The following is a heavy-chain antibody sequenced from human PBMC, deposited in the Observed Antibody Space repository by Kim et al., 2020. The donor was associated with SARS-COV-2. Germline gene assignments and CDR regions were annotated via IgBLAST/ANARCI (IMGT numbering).Heavy chain of an antibody. V-gene: IGHV3-30*04. CDR3: ARGRAATIYDALDI. J-gene: IGHJ3*02. D-gene: IGHD4-17*01. CDR1: GVTFRSYA. CDR2: ISYDENNK. Sequence: GGSLRLSCAASGVTFRSYAMHWVRQAPGKWLEWVAGISYDENNKYYADTVKGRFTISRDNSKNTLYLQMNSLRAEDTAVYYCARGRAATIYDALDIRGQGKMVTVSS.